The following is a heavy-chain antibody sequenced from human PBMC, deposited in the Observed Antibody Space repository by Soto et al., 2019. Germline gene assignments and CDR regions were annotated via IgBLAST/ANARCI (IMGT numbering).Heavy chain of an antibody. CDR2: ISYDGSNK. J-gene: IGHJ4*02. V-gene: IGHV3-30*03. Sequence: GGSLRLSCAASGFTFSSYGMHWVRQAPGKGLEWVAVISYDGSNKYYADSVKGRFTISRDNSKNTLYLQMNSLRAEDTAVYYCARVCISPDDYDILTGPFDYWGQGTLVTVSS. D-gene: IGHD3-9*01. CDR1: GFTFSSYG. CDR3: ARVCISPDDYDILTGPFDY.